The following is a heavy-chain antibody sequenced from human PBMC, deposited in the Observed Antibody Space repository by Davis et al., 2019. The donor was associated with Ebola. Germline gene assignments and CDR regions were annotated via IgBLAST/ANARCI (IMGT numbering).Heavy chain of an antibody. CDR2: LGTSADT. J-gene: IGHJ3*01. D-gene: IGHD2/OR15-2a*01. CDR3: AKDNRNIWSEV. Sequence: GESLNIPCSASGFILSTYVMSWVRQAPGKGLEWVSTLGTSADTYYADSVKGRFTISRDNSKNTLYLQMNGLRVEDTAIYYCAKDNRNIWSEVWGQGTMVTVSS. V-gene: IGHV3-23*01. CDR1: GFILSTYV.